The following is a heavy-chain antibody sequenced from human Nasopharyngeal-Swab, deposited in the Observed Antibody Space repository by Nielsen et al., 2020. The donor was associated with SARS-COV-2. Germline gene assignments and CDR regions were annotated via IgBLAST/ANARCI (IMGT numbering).Heavy chain of an antibody. CDR2: IYTSGST. CDR1: GYSISSGYY. D-gene: IGHD1-1*01. CDR3: ACHRTASFYY. J-gene: IGHJ4*02. Sequence: SETLSLTCTVSGYSISSGYYWGWIRQPPGKGLEWIGSIYTSGSTYYNPSLKSRVTISVDTSRNHFSLKLRSVTGADTAVYYCACHRTASFYYWGQGTLVTVSS. V-gene: IGHV4-38-2*02.